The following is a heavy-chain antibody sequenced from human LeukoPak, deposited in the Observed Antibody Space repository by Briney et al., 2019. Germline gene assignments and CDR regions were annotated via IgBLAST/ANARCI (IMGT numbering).Heavy chain of an antibody. CDR1: VDSISSSSYY. CDR3: ARCKDYYVSGSYYKTFDY. J-gene: IGHJ4*02. Sequence: SETLSLTCTVSVDSISSSSYYCGWIRQPPGKGLEWIGSIPYSGSTYYNPSLKSRVTISVDTSKNQFSLKLSSMTAADTAVYYCARCKDYYVSGSYYKTFDYWGQGTLVTVSS. D-gene: IGHD3-10*01. CDR2: IPYSGST. V-gene: IGHV4-39*07.